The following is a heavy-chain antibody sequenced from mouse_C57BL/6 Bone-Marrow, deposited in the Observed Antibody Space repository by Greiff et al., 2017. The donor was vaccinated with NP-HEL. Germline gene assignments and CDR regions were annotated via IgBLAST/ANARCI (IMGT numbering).Heavy chain of an antibody. J-gene: IGHJ2*01. Sequence: VQLQQSGAELARPGASVKLSCKASGYTFTSYGISWVKQRTGQGLEWIGAIYPRSGSTNYNEKFKGKATLTADKSSSTASMELRSLTSEDSAVYFCERRTDWGQGTTLTVSS. CDR2: IYPRSGST. CDR3: ERRTD. CDR1: GYTFTSYG. V-gene: IGHV1-81*01.